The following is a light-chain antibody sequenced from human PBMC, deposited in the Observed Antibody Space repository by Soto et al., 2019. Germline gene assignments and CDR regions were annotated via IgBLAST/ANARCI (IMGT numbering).Light chain of an antibody. V-gene: IGKV4-1*01. CDR2: WAS. CDR3: QQHFSPPFT. CDR1: QSVLYSSNNRNH. Sequence: DIVMTQSPDSLAVSLGERATINCKSSQSVLYSSNNRNHLAWYQQKPGQPPKLLFYWASTRESGVPDRFSGSGSGTYFTLTISSLQAEDVAVYYCQQHFSPPFTFGQGTHLEIK. J-gene: IGKJ2*01.